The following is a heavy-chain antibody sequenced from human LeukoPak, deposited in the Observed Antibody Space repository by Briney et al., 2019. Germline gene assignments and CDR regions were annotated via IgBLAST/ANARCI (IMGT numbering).Heavy chain of an antibody. Sequence: GGSLRLSCAASGFTFSNYWMSWVRQAPGKGLEWVSAIIGSGDSTYYADSVKGRFTISRDNSKNTLYLQMNSLRAEDTAVYYCAKRGPAGAGKSPDYFDYWGQGTLVTVSS. CDR3: AKRGPAGAGKSPDYFDY. CDR1: GFTFSNYW. V-gene: IGHV3-23*01. D-gene: IGHD6-19*01. J-gene: IGHJ4*02. CDR2: IIGSGDST.